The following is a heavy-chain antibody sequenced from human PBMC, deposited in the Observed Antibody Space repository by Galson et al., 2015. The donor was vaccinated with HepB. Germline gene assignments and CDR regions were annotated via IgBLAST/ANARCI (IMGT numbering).Heavy chain of an antibody. V-gene: IGHV1-58*02. CDR2: ITVGSGST. J-gene: IGHJ4*02. Sequence: SVKVSCKASGFTFSSSAMHWVRQARGQRLEYIGWITVGSGSTSYAQKFQEGVTITRDMSTSTAYIELSSLRSEDTAVYYCAAELWVGAIKVDYWGQGTLVTVSS. D-gene: IGHD1-26*01. CDR3: AAELWVGAIKVDY. CDR1: GFTFSSSA.